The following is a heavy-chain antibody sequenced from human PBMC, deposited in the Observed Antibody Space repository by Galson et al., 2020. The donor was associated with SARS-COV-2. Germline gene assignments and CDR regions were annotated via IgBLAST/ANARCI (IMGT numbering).Heavy chain of an antibody. CDR2: INHRGST. CDR3: VGGAEERRIIVVVPYYYTYMDV. CDR1: GGTFKNYY. Sequence: SETLTLTCAAYGGTFKNYYRTWIRQSPGKGLQWIGEINHRGSTNNDPSPQGRVATSVDKSTNQFSLRLSSVTAADTAVYYCVGGAEERRIIVVVPYYYTYMDVWGGGIAVTVSS. V-gene: IGHV4-34*01. J-gene: IGHJ6*03. D-gene: IGHD2-2*01.